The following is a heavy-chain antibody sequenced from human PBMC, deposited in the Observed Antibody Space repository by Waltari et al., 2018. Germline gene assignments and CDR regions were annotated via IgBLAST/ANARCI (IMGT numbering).Heavy chain of an antibody. D-gene: IGHD6-19*01. V-gene: IGHV4-59*01. CDR3: ARISVAGRPPVYWYFDL. Sequence: QVQLQESGPGLVKPSETLSLTCTVSGGSISSYYWSWIRQPPGKGLGWIGYIYYSGSTNYNPSLKSRVTISVDTSKNQFSLKLSSVTAADTAVYYCARISVAGRPPVYWYFDLWGRGTLVTVSS. J-gene: IGHJ2*01. CDR2: IYYSGST. CDR1: GGSISSYY.